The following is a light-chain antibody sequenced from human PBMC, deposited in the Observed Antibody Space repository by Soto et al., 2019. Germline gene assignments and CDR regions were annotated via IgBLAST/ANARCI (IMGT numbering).Light chain of an antibody. CDR3: QKYNSAPRT. J-gene: IGKJ1*01. V-gene: IGKV1-27*01. Sequence: IQMTQSPSSLSASVGDRVSITCRASQAISNYLALYQQKPGKVPKLLIYAASTLQSGVPSRFSGSGSGTDFTLAISSLQPEDVATYYCQKYNSAPRTFGQGTKV. CDR1: QAISNY. CDR2: AAS.